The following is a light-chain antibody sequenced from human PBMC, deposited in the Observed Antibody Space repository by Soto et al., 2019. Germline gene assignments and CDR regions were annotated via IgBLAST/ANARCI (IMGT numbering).Light chain of an antibody. CDR2: KTS. J-gene: IGKJ4*01. CDR3: QQYNSNPLS. Sequence: DIQMTQSPSTLSASVGDRVTITCRASQSVSSWLAWYQQKPGKVPKLLIYKTSTLESGVQSRFSGSGSGTEFTLTISSLQPEDFATDYCQQYNSNPLSFGGGKKVEIK. CDR1: QSVSSW. V-gene: IGKV1-5*03.